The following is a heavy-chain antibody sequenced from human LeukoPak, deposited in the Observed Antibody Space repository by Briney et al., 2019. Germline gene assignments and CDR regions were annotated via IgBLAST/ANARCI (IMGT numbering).Heavy chain of an antibody. CDR2: INHSGSA. J-gene: IGHJ4*02. CDR3: ARDPTAVVSVPYYFDD. V-gene: IGHV4-34*01. CDR1: GRSITGYH. Sequence: SETLSLTCALFGRSITGYHWNSISQSPGKGLEWIGEINHSGSANYNPSFNSRVTISLDTSKKQFPLELRSLTAADTAVYYCARDPTAVVSVPYYFDDWGQGTLVTVSS. D-gene: IGHD2/OR15-2a*01.